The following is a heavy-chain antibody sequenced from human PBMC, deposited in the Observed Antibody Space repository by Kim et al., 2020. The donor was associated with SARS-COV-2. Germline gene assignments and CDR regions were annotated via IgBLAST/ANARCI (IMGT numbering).Heavy chain of an antibody. CDR2: IIPIFGTA. CDR1: GGTFSSYA. D-gene: IGHD3-22*01. V-gene: IGHV1-69*06. Sequence: SVKVSCKASGGTFSSYAINWVRQAPGQGLEWMGWIIPIFGTANYAQKFQGRVTITADNSTSTAYMELSSLRSEDTAVYYCARTYSSHSSGYYPDYWGQGTLVTVSS. J-gene: IGHJ4*02. CDR3: ARTYSSHSSGYYPDY.